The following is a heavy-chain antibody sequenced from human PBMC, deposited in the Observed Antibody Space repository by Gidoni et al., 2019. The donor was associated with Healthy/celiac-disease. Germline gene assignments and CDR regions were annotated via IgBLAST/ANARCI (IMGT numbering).Heavy chain of an antibody. CDR3: ARGVVPAGSPINYYGMDV. Sequence: EVQLVESGGGLVQPGGSLRLSCAASGFPFSSYSMNWVRQAPGKGLEWVSYISSSSSTIYYADSVKGRFTISRDNAKNSLYLQMNSLRDEDTAVYYCARGVVPAGSPINYYGMDVWGQGTTVTVSS. CDR2: ISSSSSTI. V-gene: IGHV3-48*02. D-gene: IGHD2-2*01. J-gene: IGHJ6*02. CDR1: GFPFSSYS.